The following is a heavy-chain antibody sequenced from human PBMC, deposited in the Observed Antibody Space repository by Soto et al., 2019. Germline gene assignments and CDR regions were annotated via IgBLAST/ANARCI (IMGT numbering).Heavy chain of an antibody. Sequence: QVQLVQSGAEVQKPGSSVKVSCKASGGTFSSYAISWVRQAPGQGLEWMGGIIPIFGTANYAQKFQGRATITADEATSTAYMELSSLRSEDTAVYYCAREYYYDSSGYYRHGYFDLWGRGTLVTVSS. CDR3: AREYYYDSSGYYRHGYFDL. CDR2: IIPIFGTA. V-gene: IGHV1-69*01. J-gene: IGHJ2*01. CDR1: GGTFSSYA. D-gene: IGHD3-22*01.